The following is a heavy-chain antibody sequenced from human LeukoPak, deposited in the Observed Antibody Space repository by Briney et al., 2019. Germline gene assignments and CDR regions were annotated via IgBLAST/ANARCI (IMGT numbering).Heavy chain of an antibody. CDR3: ARDYYGSGTYYKPFDY. D-gene: IGHD3-10*01. CDR2: IIPIFGTT. J-gene: IGHJ4*02. CDR1: GGTFSSYA. V-gene: IGHV1-69*13. Sequence: SVKVSCKASGGTFSSYAISWVRQAPGQGLEWMGGIIPIFGTTNYARKFQGRVTITADESTSTAYMELSSLRSEDTAVYYCARDYYGSGTYYKPFDYWGQGTLVTVSS.